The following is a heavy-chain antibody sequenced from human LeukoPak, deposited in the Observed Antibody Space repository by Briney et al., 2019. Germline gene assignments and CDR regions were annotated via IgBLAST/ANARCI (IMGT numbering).Heavy chain of an antibody. CDR3: ARVTVDSGYDYFDY. Sequence: GGSLRLSCAASGLTVSSNYMSWVRQAPGKGLEWVSIIYSDGGTYYADSVKGRLTISRDNSKNTLYLQMNSLRAEDTAVYYCARVTVDSGYDYFDYWGQGTLVTVSS. V-gene: IGHV3-66*01. D-gene: IGHD5-12*01. J-gene: IGHJ4*02. CDR2: IYSDGGT. CDR1: GLTVSSNY.